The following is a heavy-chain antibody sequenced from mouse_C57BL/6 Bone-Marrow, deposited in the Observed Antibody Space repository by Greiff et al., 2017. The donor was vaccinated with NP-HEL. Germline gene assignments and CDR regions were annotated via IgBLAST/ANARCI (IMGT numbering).Heavy chain of an antibody. Sequence: QVQLQQSGAELARPGASVKLSCKASGYTFTSYGISWVKQRTGQGLEWIGEIYPRSGNTYYNEKFKGKATLTADKSSSTAYMELRSLTSEDSAVYFCARGRFGYYGSSLFAYWGQGTLVTVSA. CDR1: GYTFTSYG. CDR3: ARGRFGYYGSSLFAY. J-gene: IGHJ3*01. V-gene: IGHV1-81*01. D-gene: IGHD1-1*01. CDR2: IYPRSGNT.